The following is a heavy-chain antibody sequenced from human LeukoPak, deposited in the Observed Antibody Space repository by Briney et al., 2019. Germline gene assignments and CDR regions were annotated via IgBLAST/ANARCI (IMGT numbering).Heavy chain of an antibody. CDR3: ARGELVLDY. D-gene: IGHD2-8*02. CDR1: GLTFSSYW. CDR2: IKQDGSEK. V-gene: IGHV3-7*01. Sequence: PGGSLRLSCAASGLTFSSYWMSWVRQAPGKGLEWVANIKQDGSEKYYVDSVKGRFTISRDNAKNSLYLQMNSLRAEDTAVYYCARGELVLDYWGQGTLVTVSS. J-gene: IGHJ4*02.